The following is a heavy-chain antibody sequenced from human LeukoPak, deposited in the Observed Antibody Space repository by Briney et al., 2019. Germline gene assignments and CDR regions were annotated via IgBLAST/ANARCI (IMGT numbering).Heavy chain of an antibody. CDR2: INHSGST. CDR1: GGSFSGYY. CDR3: ARGPITIFGVVIRNYYFDY. D-gene: IGHD3-3*01. V-gene: IGHV4-34*01. Sequence: SETLSLTCAVYGGSFSGYYWSWIRQPPGKGLEWIGEINHSGSTNYNPSLKSRVTISVDTSKNQFSLKLSSVTAADTAVYYCARGPITIFGVVIRNYYFDYWGQGTLVTVSS. J-gene: IGHJ4*02.